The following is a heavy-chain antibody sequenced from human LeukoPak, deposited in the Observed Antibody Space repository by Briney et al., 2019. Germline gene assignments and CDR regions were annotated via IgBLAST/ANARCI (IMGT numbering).Heavy chain of an antibody. CDR3: ARDTRTITAVTSDQHYCYGFDV. J-gene: IGHJ6*02. V-gene: IGHV1-46*01. CDR1: GYTFTNYY. Sequence: ASVRVSCKASGYTFTNYYLHRVRQAPGHGLEWMAIINPSDGGTYYEQKLQGRVTVTRDTSTSTVYMELSSLRSEDTAVYYCARDTRTITAVTSDQHYCYGFDVWGQGTTVTVSS. D-gene: IGHD4-11*01. CDR2: INPSDGGT.